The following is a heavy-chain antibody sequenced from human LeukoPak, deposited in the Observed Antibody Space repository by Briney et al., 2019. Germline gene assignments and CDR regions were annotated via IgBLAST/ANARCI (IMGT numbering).Heavy chain of an antibody. CDR2: ISGTGDSS. Sequence: GGSLRLSCAASGFTFRSYAMNWVRQAPGKGLEWVSAISGTGDSSHYADSVKGRFTISRDNSKNTLYLQMNSLRAEDTAFYYCAKDIGWFDPWGQGTLVTVSS. V-gene: IGHV3-23*01. CDR1: GFTFRSYA. CDR3: AKDIGWFDP. J-gene: IGHJ5*02.